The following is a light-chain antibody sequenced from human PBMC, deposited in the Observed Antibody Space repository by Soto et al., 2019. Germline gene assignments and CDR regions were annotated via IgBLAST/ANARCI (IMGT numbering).Light chain of an antibody. CDR3: QQYYNLRPR. CDR2: DAS. Sequence: EIERTKSPATMSVAPGEEATLSCRASQSVSSNLAWYQQILGQAHRLLIDDASTRATGIPARCSGSGSGTEFTLTISRLLSADFAVYYCQQYYNLRPRFGQGTKVAIK. CDR1: QSVSSN. V-gene: IGKV3-15*01. J-gene: IGKJ1*01.